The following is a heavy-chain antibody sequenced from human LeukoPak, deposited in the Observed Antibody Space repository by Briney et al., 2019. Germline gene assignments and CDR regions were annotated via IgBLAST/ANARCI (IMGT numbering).Heavy chain of an antibody. CDR3: ARSLERVRPFDH. CDR2: IYYTGST. V-gene: IGHV4-59*08. Sequence: PSETLSLTCTVSGGSISSYYWSWIRQPPGKGLEWIGYIYYTGSTNYHPSLKSRVTISVDTSKNQISLKMSSVTAADTAVYHCARSLERVRPFDHWGQGTLVTVSS. CDR1: GGSISSYY. D-gene: IGHD3-10*01. J-gene: IGHJ4*02.